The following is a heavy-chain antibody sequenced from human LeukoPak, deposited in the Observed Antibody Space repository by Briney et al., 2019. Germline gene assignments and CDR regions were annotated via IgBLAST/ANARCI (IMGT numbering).Heavy chain of an antibody. CDR3: AKEPGIAAAGRYYYYGMDV. CDR1: GFTFSSYA. D-gene: IGHD6-13*01. V-gene: IGHV3-23*01. Sequence: GGSLRLSCAASGFTFSSYATSWVRQAPGKGLEWVSAISGSGGSTYYADSVKGRFTISRDNSKNTLYLQMNSLRAEDTAVYYCAKEPGIAAAGRYYYYGMDVWGQGTTVTVSS. CDR2: ISGSGGST. J-gene: IGHJ6*02.